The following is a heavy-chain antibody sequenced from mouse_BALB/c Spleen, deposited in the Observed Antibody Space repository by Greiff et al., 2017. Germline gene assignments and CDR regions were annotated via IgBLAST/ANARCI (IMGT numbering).Heavy chain of an antibody. CDR2: INPSNGGT. D-gene: IGHD2-1*01. CDR1: GYTFTSYY. Sequence: QVQLKESGAELVKPGASVKLSCKASGYTFTSYYMYWVKQRPGQGLEWIGEINPSNGGTNFNEKFKSKATLTVDKSSSTAYMQLSSLTSEDSAVYYCTIYYGNCWFAYWGQGTLVTVST. V-gene: IGHV1S81*02. CDR3: TIYYGNCWFAY. J-gene: IGHJ3*01.